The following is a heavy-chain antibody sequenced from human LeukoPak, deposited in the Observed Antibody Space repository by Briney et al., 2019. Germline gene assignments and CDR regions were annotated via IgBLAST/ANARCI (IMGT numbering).Heavy chain of an antibody. D-gene: IGHD1-26*01. J-gene: IGHJ4*02. V-gene: IGHV3-33*01. CDR3: ARDLSGSLDY. CDR2: MWYDGSVK. Sequence: GGSLRLSCAASGFTFSAYAMHWVRQAPGKGLESVALMWYDGSVKYYADSVKGRLTISRDNSKNTLYLQVNSLRAEDTAVYYCARDLSGSLDYWGQGTLVTVSS. CDR1: GFTFSAYA.